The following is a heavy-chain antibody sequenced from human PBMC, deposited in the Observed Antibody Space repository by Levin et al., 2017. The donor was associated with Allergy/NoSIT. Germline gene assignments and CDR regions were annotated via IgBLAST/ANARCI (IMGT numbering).Heavy chain of an antibody. CDR3: ARHDGNTYCGGDCLEYFQH. D-gene: IGHD2-21*01. CDR1: GGSISSSSYY. Sequence: SQTLSLTCTVSGGSISSSSYYWGWIRQPPGKGLEWIGSIYYSGSTYYNPSLKSRVTISVDTSKNQFSLKLSSVTAADTAVYYCARHDGNTYCGGDCLEYFQHWGQGTLVTVSS. V-gene: IGHV4-39*01. J-gene: IGHJ1*01. CDR2: IYYSGST.